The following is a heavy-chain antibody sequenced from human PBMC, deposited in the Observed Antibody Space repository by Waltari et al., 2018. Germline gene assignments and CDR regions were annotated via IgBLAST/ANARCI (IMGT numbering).Heavy chain of an antibody. D-gene: IGHD1-26*01. CDR3: ARGVGATYCDY. CDR1: GFTFSSYW. Sequence: EVQLVESGGGLVQPGGSLRLSCAASGFTFSSYWMSWFRQDAGKGLEWVANIKQDGSEKYYVDSVKGRCTISRDNAKNSLYLQMNSLRAEDTAVYYCARGVGATYCDYWGQGTLVTVSS. V-gene: IGHV3-7*04. CDR2: IKQDGSEK. J-gene: IGHJ4*02.